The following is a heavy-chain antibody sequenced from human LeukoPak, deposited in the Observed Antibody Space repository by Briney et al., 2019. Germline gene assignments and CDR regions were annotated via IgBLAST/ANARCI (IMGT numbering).Heavy chain of an antibody. CDR3: ARGGLEYQLLSYFDY. CDR2: IYYSGST. V-gene: IGHV4-59*01. CDR1: GGSISSYY. Sequence: SETLSLTCTVSGGSISSYYWSWIRQPPGKGLEWIGYIYYSGSTNFNPSLKSRVTISVDTSKNQFSLKLSSVTAADTAVYYCARGGLEYQLLSYFDYWGQGTLVTVSS. D-gene: IGHD2-2*01. J-gene: IGHJ4*02.